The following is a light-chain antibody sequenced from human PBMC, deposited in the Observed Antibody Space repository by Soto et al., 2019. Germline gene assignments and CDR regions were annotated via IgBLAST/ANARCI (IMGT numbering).Light chain of an antibody. J-gene: IGLJ2*01. V-gene: IGLV1-40*01. CDR3: QSFDSSLSGVV. CDR2: GNS. CDR1: SSNIGAGYD. Sequence: VLTQPPSVSGAPGQRVTISCTGNSSNIGAGYDVHWYQHLPGTAPKLLISGNSNRPSGVPDRFSGSKSGTSASLAITGLQAEDEADYYCQSFDSSLSGVVFGGGTKLTVL.